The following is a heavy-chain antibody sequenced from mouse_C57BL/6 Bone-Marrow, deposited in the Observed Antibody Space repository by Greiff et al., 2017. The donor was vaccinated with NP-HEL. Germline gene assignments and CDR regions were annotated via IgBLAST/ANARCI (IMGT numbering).Heavy chain of an antibody. Sequence: VQLQQSGAELVRPGASVKLSCTASGFNIKDDYMHWVKQRPEQGLEWIGWIDPENGDTEYASKFQGKATITADTSSNTAYLQLSSLTSEDTAVYYSTTRGYYDYWGQGTTLTVSS. CDR1: GFNIKDDY. J-gene: IGHJ2*01. D-gene: IGHD2-3*01. CDR3: TTRGYYDY. V-gene: IGHV14-4*01. CDR2: IDPENGDT.